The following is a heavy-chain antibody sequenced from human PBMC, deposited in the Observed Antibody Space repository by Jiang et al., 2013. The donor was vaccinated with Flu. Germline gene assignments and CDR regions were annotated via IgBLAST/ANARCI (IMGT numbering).Heavy chain of an antibody. CDR1: GFTFSSYG. J-gene: IGHJ4*02. V-gene: IGHV3-30*18. D-gene: IGHD6-19*01. CDR3: AKDEEAVAGALDY. Sequence: QLVESGGGVVQPGRSLRLSCAASGFTFSSYGMHWVRQAPGKGLEWVAVISYDGSNKYYADSVKGRFTISRDNSKNTLYLQMNSLRAEDTAVYYCAKDEEAVAGALDYWGQGTLVTVSS. CDR2: ISYDGSNK.